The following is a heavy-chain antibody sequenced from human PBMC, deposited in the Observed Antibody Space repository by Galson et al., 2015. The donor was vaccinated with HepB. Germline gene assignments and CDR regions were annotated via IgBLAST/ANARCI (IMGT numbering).Heavy chain of an antibody. J-gene: IGHJ6*03. Sequence: SLRLSCAASGFTFSGSPMHWVRQASGKGLEWVGRIRSKANSYATAYAASVRGRFTISRDDSKNTAYLQMNSLKTVDTAVYYCTRQGYYDNSGYLYYYYMDVWGKGTTVTVSS. CDR3: TRQGYYDNSGYLYYYYMDV. CDR2: IRSKANSYAT. D-gene: IGHD3-22*01. CDR1: GFTFSGSP. V-gene: IGHV3-73*01.